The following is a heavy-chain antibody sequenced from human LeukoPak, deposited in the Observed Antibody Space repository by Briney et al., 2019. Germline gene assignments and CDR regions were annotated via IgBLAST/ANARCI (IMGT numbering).Heavy chain of an antibody. CDR1: GFSFSSYA. Sequence: GGSLRLSCAASGFSFSSYAMHWVRQAPGKGLEWVAYIRFDGNNKYHADSVKGRFTISRDNSKNTLYLQMNSVGAEDTAVYYCAKVRGGIIGTQDAFDIWGQGTLVTVPS. CDR2: IRFDGNNK. CDR3: AKVRGGIIGTQDAFDI. V-gene: IGHV3-30*02. D-gene: IGHD1-20*01. J-gene: IGHJ3*02.